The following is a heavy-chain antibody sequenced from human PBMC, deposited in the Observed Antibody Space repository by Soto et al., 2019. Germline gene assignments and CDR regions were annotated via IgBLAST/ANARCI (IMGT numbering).Heavy chain of an antibody. CDR2: IIPIFGTA. D-gene: IGHD4-17*01. J-gene: IGHJ4*02. V-gene: IGHV1-69*13. CDR3: ARVHDYGDHRGAIDY. Sequence: SVKVSCKASGATFSSYAISWVRQAPGQGLEWMGGIIPIFGTANYAQKFQGRVTITADECTSTAYMELSSLRSEDTAVYYCARVHDYGDHRGAIDYWGQGTLVTVSS. CDR1: GATFSSYA.